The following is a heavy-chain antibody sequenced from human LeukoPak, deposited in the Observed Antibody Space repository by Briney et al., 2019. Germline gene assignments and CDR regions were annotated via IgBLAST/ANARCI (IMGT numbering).Heavy chain of an antibody. CDR1: GYTFTSYD. CDR3: ATALRFGWL. Sequence: GASVKVSCKASGYTFTSYDITWVRQAPGQGLEWMGWISAYNANTNYAQKLQGRVTMTTDTSTTTAYMELSSLRSEDTAVYYCATALRFGWLWGQGTLVTVSS. D-gene: IGHD3-16*01. CDR2: ISAYNANT. V-gene: IGHV1-18*01. J-gene: IGHJ4*02.